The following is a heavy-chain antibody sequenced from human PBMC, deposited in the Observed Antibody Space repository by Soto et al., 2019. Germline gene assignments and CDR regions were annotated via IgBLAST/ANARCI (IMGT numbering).Heavy chain of an antibody. CDR1: GFIFSSYG. V-gene: IGHV3-33*01. CDR2: INYDGSNK. CDR3: ARCKQKVMHCGLDV. D-gene: IGHD2-21*01. Sequence: QVNLVESGGGAVQRGRSLRVSCAASGFIFSSYGMHWVRQAPGKGLEWVAFINYDGSNKFYGEAVKGRFTISRDNSKNTVHLQMNSLRGEDTAVYYCARCKQKVMHCGLDVWGHGATVTVSS. J-gene: IGHJ6*02.